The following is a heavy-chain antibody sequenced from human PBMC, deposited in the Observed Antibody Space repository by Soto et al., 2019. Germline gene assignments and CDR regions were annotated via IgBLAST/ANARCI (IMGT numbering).Heavy chain of an antibody. CDR3: ASGARVVPAAMYGDAFDI. Sequence: SETLSLTCTVSGGSISSYYWSWIRQPPGKGLEWIGYIYYSGSTNYNPSLKSRVTISVDTSKNQFSLKLSSVTAADTAVYYCASGARVVPAAMYGDAFDIWGQGTMVTVSS. J-gene: IGHJ3*02. CDR1: GGSISSYY. D-gene: IGHD2-2*01. CDR2: IYYSGST. V-gene: IGHV4-59*08.